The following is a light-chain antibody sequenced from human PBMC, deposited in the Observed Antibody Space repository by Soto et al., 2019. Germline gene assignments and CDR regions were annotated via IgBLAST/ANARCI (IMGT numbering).Light chain of an antibody. Sequence: DIQMTQSPSTLSASVGDRVTTTCRASQSISSWLAWYQQKPGKAPNLLIYKASSLESGVPSRFSGSGSGTEFTLTISSLQPDDFATYYCQQYNSYSPSWTFGQGTKVEIK. CDR1: QSISSW. V-gene: IGKV1-5*03. CDR3: QQYNSYSPSWT. J-gene: IGKJ1*01. CDR2: KAS.